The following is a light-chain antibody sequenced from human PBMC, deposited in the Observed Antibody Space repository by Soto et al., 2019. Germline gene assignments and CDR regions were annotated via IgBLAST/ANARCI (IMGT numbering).Light chain of an antibody. CDR2: GAS. J-gene: IGKJ1*01. CDR1: QSVSSN. Sequence: EIVMTQSPATLSVSPGERATLSCRASQSVSSNLAWYQQKPGQAPRHLIYGASTRATGIPTRFSGSWSRTFITLTSSRLQYEDFAVYFWQQYNNWPQTFGQGTNVEIK. V-gene: IGKV3-15*01. CDR3: QQYNNWPQT.